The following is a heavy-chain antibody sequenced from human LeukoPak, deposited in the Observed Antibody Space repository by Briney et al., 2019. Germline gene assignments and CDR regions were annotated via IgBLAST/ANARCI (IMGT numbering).Heavy chain of an antibody. Sequence: PGGSLRLSCAASGFTFSSYTMSWVRQAPGKGLEWVSTITTSDGNTYYADSVKGRFTVSRDNSKNTLFLQMNSLRAEDTAVYYCARGPNSNWSGLDFWGQGTLLTVSS. CDR3: ARGPNSNWSGLDF. J-gene: IGHJ4*02. D-gene: IGHD6-6*01. V-gene: IGHV3-23*01. CDR2: ITTSDGNT. CDR1: GFTFSSYT.